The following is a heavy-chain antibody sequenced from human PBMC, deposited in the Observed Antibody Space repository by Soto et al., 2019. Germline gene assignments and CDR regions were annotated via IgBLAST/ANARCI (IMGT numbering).Heavy chain of an antibody. Sequence: GSLRISCEASRFTFSSYSMNWVRQAPGKGLEWVSYISSSSSTIYYADSVKGRFTISRDNAENSLYLQMNSLRAEDTAVYYCARDGIYWGQGTLVTVSS. D-gene: IGHD3-3*02. CDR3: ARDGIY. J-gene: IGHJ4*02. CDR1: RFTFSSYS. V-gene: IGHV3-48*01. CDR2: ISSSSSTI.